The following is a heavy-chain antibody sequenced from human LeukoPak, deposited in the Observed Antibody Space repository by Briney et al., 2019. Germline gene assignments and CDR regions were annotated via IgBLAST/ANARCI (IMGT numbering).Heavy chain of an antibody. Sequence: GGSLRLSCAASGFTFSSYGMHWVRQAPGKGLEWGAFIRYDGSNKYYADSVKGRFTISRDNSKNTLYLQMNSLRAEDTAVYYCAKERDTAMVAIDYWGQGTLVTVSS. CDR1: GFTFSSYG. CDR3: AKERDTAMVAIDY. V-gene: IGHV3-30*02. J-gene: IGHJ4*02. CDR2: IRYDGSNK. D-gene: IGHD5-18*01.